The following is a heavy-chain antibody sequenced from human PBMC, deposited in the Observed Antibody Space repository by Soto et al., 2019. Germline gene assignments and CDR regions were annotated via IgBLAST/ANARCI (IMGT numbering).Heavy chain of an antibody. CDR2: IYHSGST. J-gene: IGHJ4*02. CDR3: ARHPAYCSSTSCYGGYYFDY. D-gene: IGHD2-2*01. Sequence: PSETLSLTCAVSGGSISSSNWWSWVRQPPGKGLEWIGEIYHSGSTNYNPSLKSRVTISVDTSKNQFSLKLSSVTAADTAVYYCARHPAYCSSTSCYGGYYFDYWGQGTLVTVSS. CDR1: GGSISSSNW. V-gene: IGHV4-4*02.